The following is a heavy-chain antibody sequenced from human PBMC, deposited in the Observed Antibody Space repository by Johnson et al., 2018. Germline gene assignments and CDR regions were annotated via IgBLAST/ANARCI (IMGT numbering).Heavy chain of an antibody. Sequence: VRLVQSGGGLVQPGGSLRLCCAASGFTFDDYAMHWVRQAPGAGLGWVSGLSWNSGSIGYAASVKGRFTISRDNAKNSPYLQLNSLRAEDTALYYCAKDQSRYSNPYDYGRDVWGQGTTVTVSS. CDR2: LSWNSGSI. J-gene: IGHJ6*02. CDR1: GFTFDDYA. D-gene: IGHD2-15*01. V-gene: IGHV3-9*01. CDR3: AKDQSRYSNPYDYGRDV.